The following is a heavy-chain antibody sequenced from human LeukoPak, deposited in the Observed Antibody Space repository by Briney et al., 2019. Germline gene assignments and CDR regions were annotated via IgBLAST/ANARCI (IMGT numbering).Heavy chain of an antibody. CDR2: IGGRGGST. V-gene: IGHV3-23*01. J-gene: IGHJ5*02. CDR1: GFRFSDFT. D-gene: IGHD3-16*01. Sequence: GGSLRLSCAASGFRFSDFTMTWVRQAPRKGPEWVSAIGGRGGSTYYAASVGGRFTISRDHSKDMVYLQMNSLKVQDTATYYCGKEGGAWGQGTKVTVSS. CDR3: GKEGGA.